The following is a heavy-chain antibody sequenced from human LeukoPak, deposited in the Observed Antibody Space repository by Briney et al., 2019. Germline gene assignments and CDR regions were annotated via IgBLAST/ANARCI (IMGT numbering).Heavy chain of an antibody. CDR2: ISAYNGNT. Sequence: ASVKVSCKASGYTFTSYGISWVRQAPGQGLEWMGWISAYNGNTNYAQKLQGRVTMTTDTSTSTAYMELRSLRSDDTAVYYCARESREIIGYCSSTSCHGNWFDPWGQGTLVTVSS. V-gene: IGHV1-18*01. CDR3: ARESREIIGYCSSTSCHGNWFDP. D-gene: IGHD2-2*01. J-gene: IGHJ5*02. CDR1: GYTFTSYG.